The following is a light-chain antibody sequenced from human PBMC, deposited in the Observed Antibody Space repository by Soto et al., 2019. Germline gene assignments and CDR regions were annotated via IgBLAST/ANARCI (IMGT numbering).Light chain of an antibody. Sequence: EVVMTQSAATLSVSPGERASLSCRASQSVSSNLAWYQQKHGQAPRLLIYGESTRATGIPDRLSGSGSGTELTLTISRLQSEDFAVYYCQQYNNWPRTFGQGTKVDIK. CDR1: QSVSSN. J-gene: IGKJ1*01. V-gene: IGKV3-15*01. CDR3: QQYNNWPRT. CDR2: GES.